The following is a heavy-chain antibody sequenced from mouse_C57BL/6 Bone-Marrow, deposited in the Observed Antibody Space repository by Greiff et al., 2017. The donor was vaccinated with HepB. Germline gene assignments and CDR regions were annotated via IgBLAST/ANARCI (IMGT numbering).Heavy chain of an antibody. CDR2: IYPRSGNT. J-gene: IGHJ3*01. V-gene: IGHV1-81*01. Sequence: QVQLQQSGAELARPGASVKLSCKASGYTFTSYGISWVKQRTGKGLEWIGEIYPRSGNTYYNEKFKGKAKLTADKSSSTAYMELRSLTSEDSAVYFCARSGHYYGSNPRFAYWGQGTLVTVSA. CDR1: GYTFTSYG. CDR3: ARSGHYYGSNPRFAY. D-gene: IGHD1-1*01.